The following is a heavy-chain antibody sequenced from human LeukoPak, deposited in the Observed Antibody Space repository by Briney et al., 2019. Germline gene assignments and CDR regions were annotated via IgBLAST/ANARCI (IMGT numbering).Heavy chain of an antibody. Sequence: SETLSLTCTVSGGSISSYYWSWIRQPPGKGLEWIGYIYYSGSTNYNPPLKSRVTISVDTSKNQFSLKLSSVTAADTAVYYCARDLVRARYFDLWGRGALVTVSS. CDR3: ARDLVRARYFDL. J-gene: IGHJ2*01. CDR2: IYYSGST. CDR1: GGSISSYY. V-gene: IGHV4-59*01.